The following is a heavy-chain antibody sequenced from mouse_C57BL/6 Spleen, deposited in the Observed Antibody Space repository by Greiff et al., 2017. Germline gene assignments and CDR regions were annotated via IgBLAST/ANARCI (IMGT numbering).Heavy chain of an antibody. Sequence: VQLQQPGAELVMPGASVKLSCKASGYTFTSYWMHWVKQRPGQGLEWIGEIEPSDSYTNYNQKFKGKSTLTVDKSSSTAYMQLSSLTSEDAAVYYCAREREAFDYWGQGTTLTVSS. J-gene: IGHJ2*01. V-gene: IGHV1-69*01. CDR1: GYTFTSYW. CDR2: IEPSDSYT. CDR3: AREREAFDY.